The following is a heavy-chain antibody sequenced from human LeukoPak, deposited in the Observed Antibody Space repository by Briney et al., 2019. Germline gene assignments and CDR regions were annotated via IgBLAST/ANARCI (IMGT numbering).Heavy chain of an antibody. J-gene: IGHJ4*02. Sequence: GSLRLSCAASGFTFSSYGMHWVRQAPGKGLEWVANIKQDGSEKYYVDSVKGRLTISRDNAKNSLYLQMNSLRAEDTAVYYCARDGKPTIVPYDYWGQGTLVTVSS. D-gene: IGHD1-26*01. V-gene: IGHV3-7*01. CDR1: GFTFSSYG. CDR3: ARDGKPTIVPYDY. CDR2: IKQDGSEK.